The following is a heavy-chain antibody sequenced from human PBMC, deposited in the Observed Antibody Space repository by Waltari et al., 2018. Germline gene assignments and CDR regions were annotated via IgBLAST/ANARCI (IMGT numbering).Heavy chain of an antibody. CDR3: AKDAFGNTYLDH. CDR1: GFRTRPFG. CDR2: ASFDGNTT. Sequence: QVQLVESGGGVVQPGMSLRLSCAPSGFRTRPFGMHWVRQAPGKGLEWVALASFDGNTTYYADSVRGRFTISRDNSKNTLYLDINTLRVDDTAIYYCAKDAFGNTYLDHWGQGTLVTVSS. V-gene: IGHV3-30*18. D-gene: IGHD3-10*01. J-gene: IGHJ5*02.